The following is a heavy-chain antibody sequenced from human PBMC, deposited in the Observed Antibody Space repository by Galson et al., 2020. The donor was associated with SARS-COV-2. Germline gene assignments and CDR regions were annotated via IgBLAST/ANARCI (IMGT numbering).Heavy chain of an antibody. CDR1: GFTFSSYA. Sequence: TGGSLRLSCAASGFTSGFTFSSYAMHWVRQAPGKGLEWVSTISGRGDRTDYADSVKGRFTISRDISTNTLYLQMSSLTPDDTAVYFCAKGGVPITMSPLYFYYGMDVWGQGTTVTVSS. D-gene: IGHD3-10*02. CDR3: AKGGVPITMSPLYFYYGMDV. V-gene: IGHV3-23*01. CDR2: ISGRGDRT. J-gene: IGHJ6*02.